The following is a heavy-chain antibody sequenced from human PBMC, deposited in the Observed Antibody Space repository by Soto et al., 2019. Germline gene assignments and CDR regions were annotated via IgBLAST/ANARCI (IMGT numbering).Heavy chain of an antibody. CDR2: IYYSGST. Sequence: QVQLQESGPGLVKPSETLSLTCTVSGGSISSYYWSWIRQPPGKGLEWIGYIYYSGSTNYNPSLKSRVTISVDTSKNQFSLKLSSVTAADTAVYYCARAKKQLVPDYWGQGTLVTVSS. D-gene: IGHD6-6*01. J-gene: IGHJ4*02. CDR3: ARAKKQLVPDY. V-gene: IGHV4-59*01. CDR1: GGSISSYY.